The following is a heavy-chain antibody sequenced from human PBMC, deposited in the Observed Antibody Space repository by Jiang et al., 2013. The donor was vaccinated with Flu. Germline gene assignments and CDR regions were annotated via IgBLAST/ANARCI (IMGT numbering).Heavy chain of an antibody. D-gene: IGHD5-12*01. CDR2: INPDNGDI. Sequence: CKPSGYIFSRFGLHWVRQAPGQRLEWMGWINPDNGDIKYSQKFQGRVTITRDTSATTAYMELSSLRSEDTAVYYCARDDLVTAAPNYYFYYYINVWGKGTTVTVSS. CDR3: ARDDLVTAAPNYYFYYYINV. V-gene: IGHV1-3*01. J-gene: IGHJ6*03. CDR1: GYIFSRFG.